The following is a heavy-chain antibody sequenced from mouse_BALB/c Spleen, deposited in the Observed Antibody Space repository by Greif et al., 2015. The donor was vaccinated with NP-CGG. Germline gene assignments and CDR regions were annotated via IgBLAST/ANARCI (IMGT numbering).Heavy chain of an antibody. J-gene: IGHJ4*01. CDR2: ISNGGGST. D-gene: IGHD2-14*01. V-gene: IGHV5-12*02. CDR3: ARQRWDRYDVNYAMDY. CDR1: GFTFSDYY. Sequence: EVKVVDSGGGLVQPGGSLKLSCATSGFTFSDYYMYWVRQTPEKRLEWVAYISNGGGSTYYPDTVKGRFTISRDNAKNTLYLQMSRLKSEDTAMYYCARQRWDRYDVNYAMDYWGQGTSVTVSS.